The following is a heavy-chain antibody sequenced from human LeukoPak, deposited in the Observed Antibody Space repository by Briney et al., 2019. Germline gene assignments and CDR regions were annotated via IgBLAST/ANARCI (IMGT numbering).Heavy chain of an antibody. J-gene: IGHJ4*02. D-gene: IGHD3-10*01. CDR3: ARVGYYGSGSSSEAFDH. V-gene: IGHV3-48*03. CDR1: EFXFSSYE. CDR2: ISRSGITI. Sequence: PGGSLRLSCAASEFXFSSYEMDWVRQAPGKGLEWGPYISRSGITIYYADSVKGRFTISRDNTKKSLYLQMNSLRAEDTAVYYCARVGYYGSGSSSEAFDHWGQGTLVTVSS.